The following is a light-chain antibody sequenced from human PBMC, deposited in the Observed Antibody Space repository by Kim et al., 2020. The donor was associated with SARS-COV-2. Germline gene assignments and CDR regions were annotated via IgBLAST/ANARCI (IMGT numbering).Light chain of an antibody. J-gene: IGLJ2*01. Sequence: SYELTQPPSVSVAPGKTARITCEGNNIGSKSGHWHQQKPGQAPVLVIYYDTDRPSGIPERFSGSNSGKTATLTISRVEAGDEADYYCQVWNSSTDHVVFGGGTRLTVL. CDR2: YDT. CDR3: QVWNSSTDHVV. CDR1: NIGSKS. V-gene: IGLV3-21*04.